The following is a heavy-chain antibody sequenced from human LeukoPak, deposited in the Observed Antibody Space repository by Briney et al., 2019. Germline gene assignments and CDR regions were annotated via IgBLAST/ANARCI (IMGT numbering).Heavy chain of an antibody. V-gene: IGHV1-18*01. CDR3: ARGGYYDSSGYTYYYYYYMDV. CDR1: GYTFTSYG. Sequence: ASVKVSCKASGYTFTSYGISWVRQAPGQGLEWMGWISAYNGNTNYAQKLQGRVTMTTDTSTSTAYMELRSLRSEDTAVYYCARGGYYDSSGYTYYYYYYMDVWGKGTTVTVSS. J-gene: IGHJ6*03. D-gene: IGHD3-22*01. CDR2: ISAYNGNT.